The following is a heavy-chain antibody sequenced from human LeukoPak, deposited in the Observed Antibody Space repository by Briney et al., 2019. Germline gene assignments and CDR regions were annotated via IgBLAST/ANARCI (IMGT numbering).Heavy chain of an antibody. Sequence: GASVKVSCKASGYTFTSYDITWGRQATGQGLEGMGWMNPNSGNTGYAQKFQGRVTMTRNTSISTAYMELSSLRSEDTAVYYCARGQRGAFDIWGQGTMVTVSS. V-gene: IGHV1-8*01. D-gene: IGHD1-1*01. J-gene: IGHJ3*02. CDR3: ARGQRGAFDI. CDR2: MNPNSGNT. CDR1: GYTFTSYD.